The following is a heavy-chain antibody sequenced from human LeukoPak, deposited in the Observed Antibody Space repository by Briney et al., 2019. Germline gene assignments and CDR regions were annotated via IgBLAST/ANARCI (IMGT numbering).Heavy chain of an antibody. V-gene: IGHV1-2*02. J-gene: IGHJ3*02. CDR3: ASDLISQYNWNLYTFDI. CDR2: INHNSGGT. CDR1: GYTFTGYY. Sequence: ASVKVSCKASGYTFTGYYMHWVRQAPGQGLEWMGWINHNSGGTNYAQKFQGRATMTRDTSISTAYMELSRLRSDDTAVYYCASDLISQYNWNLYTFDIWGQGTMVTVSS. D-gene: IGHD1-20*01.